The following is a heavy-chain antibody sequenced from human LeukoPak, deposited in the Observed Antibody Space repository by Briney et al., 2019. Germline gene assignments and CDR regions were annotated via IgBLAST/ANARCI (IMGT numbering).Heavy chain of an antibody. V-gene: IGHV1-18*01. CDR2: ISANNGNR. CDR1: GYTFTNYG. D-gene: IGHD6-13*01. Sequence: ASVKVSCKASGYTFTNYGISWVRQAPGQGLEWMGWISANNGNRNYALKLQDRVSMTTDTSTSTAYMELRSLRSEDTAVYYCARDRSLYSSTWYVPRDGFDIWGQGTMVTVSS. J-gene: IGHJ3*02. CDR3: ARDRSLYSSTWYVPRDGFDI.